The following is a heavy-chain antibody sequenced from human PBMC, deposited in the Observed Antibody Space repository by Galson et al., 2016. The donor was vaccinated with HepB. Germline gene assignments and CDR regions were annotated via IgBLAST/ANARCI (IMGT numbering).Heavy chain of an antibody. D-gene: IGHD2-21*02. Sequence: SETLSLTCTVSGGSISTYYWSWVRHPPGGRLEWIADVYNRESPKYNPSLKSRVSMSVDTSKNQCTLNLNSVTAADTAVYYCARERDCGGDCRLVDYWGQGTLVTVSS. J-gene: IGHJ4*02. CDR1: GGSISTYY. CDR3: ARERDCGGDCRLVDY. CDR2: VYNRESP. V-gene: IGHV4-59*08.